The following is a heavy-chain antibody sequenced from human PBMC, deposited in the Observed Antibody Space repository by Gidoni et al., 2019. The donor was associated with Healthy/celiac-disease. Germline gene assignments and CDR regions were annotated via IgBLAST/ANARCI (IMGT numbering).Heavy chain of an antibody. J-gene: IGHJ4*02. CDR1: GFTFSSYG. Sequence: QVQLVESGGGVVQPGRSLRLSCAASGFTFSSYGMHWVRQAPGKGLEWVAVISYDGSNKYYADSVKGRFTISRDNSKNTLYLQMNSLRAEDTAVYYCAKEMITFGGVIVTGIDYWGQGTLVTVSS. D-gene: IGHD3-16*02. CDR3: AKEMITFGGVIVTGIDY. CDR2: ISYDGSNK. V-gene: IGHV3-30*18.